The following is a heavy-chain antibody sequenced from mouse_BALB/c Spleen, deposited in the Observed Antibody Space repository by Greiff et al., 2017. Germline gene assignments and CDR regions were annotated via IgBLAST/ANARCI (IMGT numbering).Heavy chain of an antibody. J-gene: IGHJ2*01. V-gene: IGHV1S135*01. CDR3: ARHGNYLDY. D-gene: IGHD2-1*01. Sequence: VQLKESGPELGKPGASVKISCKASGYSFTGYNMYWVKQSHRKSLEWIGYIDPYNGGTSYNQKSKGKATLTVDKSSSTAYMHLNSLTSEDSAIYYCARHGNYLDYWGQGTTLTVSS. CDR1: GYSFTGYN. CDR2: IDPYNGGT.